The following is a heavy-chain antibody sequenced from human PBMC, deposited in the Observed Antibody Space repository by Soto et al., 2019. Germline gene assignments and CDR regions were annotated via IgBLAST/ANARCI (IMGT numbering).Heavy chain of an antibody. CDR1: GGSIETFY. J-gene: IGHJ4*02. D-gene: IGHD3-10*01. Sequence: SETLSLTCTVSGGSIETFYWSWIRQPPGKGLEWIGYISNSGSTKYNPSLKSRVTISIDTSKNQFSLKLNSVAAADTAVYYCALTMVRGVVPREFDFWGPGTLVTVSS. V-gene: IGHV4-59*12. CDR3: ALTMVRGVVPREFDF. CDR2: ISNSGST.